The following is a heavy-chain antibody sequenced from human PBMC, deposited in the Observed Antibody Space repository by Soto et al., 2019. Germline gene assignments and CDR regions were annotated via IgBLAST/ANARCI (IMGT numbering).Heavy chain of an antibody. CDR1: GFTFSSYG. Sequence: QVQLVESGGGVVQPGRSLRLSCAASGFTFSSYGMHWVRQAPGKGLEWVAVIWYDGSNKYYADSVKGRFTISRDNSRNTLHLQMNSLRAEDTAVYYCARDDAAVAGTGSVDYWGQGTLVTVSS. V-gene: IGHV3-33*01. CDR3: ARDDAAVAGTGSVDY. CDR2: IWYDGSNK. D-gene: IGHD6-19*01. J-gene: IGHJ4*02.